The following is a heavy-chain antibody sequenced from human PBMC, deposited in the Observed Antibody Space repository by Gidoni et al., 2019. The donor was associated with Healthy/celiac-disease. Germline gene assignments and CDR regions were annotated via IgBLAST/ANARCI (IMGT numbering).Heavy chain of an antibody. Sequence: QVQLQQWGAGLFKPSETLSLTFAVYGGSFSGYYWSWVRQPPGKGLEWIGEINHSGSTNYNPSLKSRVTISVDTSKNQFSLKLSSVTAADTAVYYCARMASGFRPLSRTIFDYWGQGTLVTVSS. J-gene: IGHJ4*02. D-gene: IGHD5-12*01. V-gene: IGHV4-34*01. CDR2: INHSGST. CDR1: GGSFSGYY. CDR3: ARMASGFRPLSRTIFDY.